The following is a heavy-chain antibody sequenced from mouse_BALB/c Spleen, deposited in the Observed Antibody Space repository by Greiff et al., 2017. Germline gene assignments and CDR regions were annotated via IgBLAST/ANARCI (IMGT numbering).Heavy chain of an antibody. D-gene: IGHD2-3*01. CDR3: ARMGDGYFFDY. V-gene: IGHV3-2*02. CDR1: GYSITSAYA. CDR2: ISYSGST. J-gene: IGHJ2*01. Sequence: DVQLVESGPGLVKPSQSLSLTCTVTGYSITSAYAWNWIRQFPGNILEWMGYISYSGSTSYNPSLKSRISITRDTSKNQFFLQLNSVTTEDTATYYCARMGDGYFFDYWGQGTTLTVSS.